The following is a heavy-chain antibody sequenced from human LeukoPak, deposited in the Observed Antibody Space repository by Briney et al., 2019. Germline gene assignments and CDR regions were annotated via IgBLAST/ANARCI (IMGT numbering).Heavy chain of an antibody. Sequence: GGSLRLSCAASGFTLRSYTMNWVRQAPGKGLEWVSYISSSGSTIYYADSMKGRFTISRDNSKNTLYLQMNSLRAEDTAVYYCAKERGNGYKSPFDYWGQGTLVTVSS. V-gene: IGHV3-48*01. J-gene: IGHJ4*02. CDR2: ISSSGSTI. D-gene: IGHD3-22*01. CDR3: AKERGNGYKSPFDY. CDR1: GFTLRSYT.